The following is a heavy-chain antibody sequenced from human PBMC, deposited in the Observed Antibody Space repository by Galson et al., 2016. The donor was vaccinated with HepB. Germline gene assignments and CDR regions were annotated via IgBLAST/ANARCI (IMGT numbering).Heavy chain of an antibody. V-gene: IGHV4-31*03. Sequence: ILSLTCTVSGGSINSGGYYWNWIRQHPGKGREWIGYIYYSGSTPYNPSLKSRLTMSVDTSKNQFSLKLSSVTAADTAVYYCARGPIFGVVISPFDSWGQGTLVTVSS. J-gene: IGHJ4*02. CDR3: ARGPIFGVVISPFDS. D-gene: IGHD3-3*01. CDR2: IYYSGST. CDR1: GGSINSGGYY.